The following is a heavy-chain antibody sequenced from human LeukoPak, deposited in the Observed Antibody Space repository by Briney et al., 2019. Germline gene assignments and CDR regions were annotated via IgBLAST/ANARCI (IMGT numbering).Heavy chain of an antibody. CDR1: GYTFSGYG. CDR3: AREFSGYDFWSGYPPSPTFDY. D-gene: IGHD3-3*01. J-gene: IGHJ4*02. Sequence: ASVKVSCKASGYTFSGYGISWVRQAPGQGLEWMGWISVYNGNTNYAQKLQGRVTMTTDTSTSTAYMELSRLRSDDTAVYYCAREFSGYDFWSGYPPSPTFDYWGQGTLVTVSS. CDR2: ISVYNGNT. V-gene: IGHV1-18*01.